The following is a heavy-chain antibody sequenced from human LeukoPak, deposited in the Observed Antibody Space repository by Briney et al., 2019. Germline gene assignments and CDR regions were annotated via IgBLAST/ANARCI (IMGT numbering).Heavy chain of an antibody. J-gene: IGHJ4*02. V-gene: IGHV3-7*01. CDR1: GFTFSSYG. CDR2: IKQDGSEK. D-gene: IGHD1-26*01. CDR3: ARENSSGSFDY. Sequence: GGSLRLSCAASGFTFSSYGMHWVRQAPGKGLEWVANIKQDGSEKYYVDSVKGRFTISRDNAKNSLYLQMNSLRAEDTAVYYCARENSSGSFDYWGQGTLVTVSS.